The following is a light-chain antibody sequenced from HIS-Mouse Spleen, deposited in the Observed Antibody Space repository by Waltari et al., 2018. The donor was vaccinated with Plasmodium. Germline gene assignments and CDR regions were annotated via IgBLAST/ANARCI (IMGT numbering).Light chain of an antibody. Sequence: SYELTQPPSVPVSPGQTARITCSGDALPKKYTYWYQQKSGQAPVLVIYEDSKRHSGIPERFSGSSSGTMATVTISGAQVEDEADYYCYSTDSSGNHRVFGGGTKLTVL. J-gene: IGLJ3*02. CDR3: YSTDSSGNHRV. CDR2: EDS. CDR1: ALPKKY. V-gene: IGLV3-10*01.